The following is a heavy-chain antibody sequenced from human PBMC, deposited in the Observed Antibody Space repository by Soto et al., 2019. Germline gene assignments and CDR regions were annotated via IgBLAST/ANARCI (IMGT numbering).Heavy chain of an antibody. CDR3: AKDQGPYYDFWSGYYTGYYYGMDV. J-gene: IGHJ6*02. CDR1: GFTFSSYA. CDR2: ISGSGGST. Sequence: GGSLSLSFAASGFTFSSYAMSWVRQAPGKGLEWVSAISGSGGSTYYADSVKGRFTISRDNSKNTLYLQMNSLRAEDTAVYYCAKDQGPYYDFWSGYYTGYYYGMDVWGQGTTVTVSS. V-gene: IGHV3-23*01. D-gene: IGHD3-3*01.